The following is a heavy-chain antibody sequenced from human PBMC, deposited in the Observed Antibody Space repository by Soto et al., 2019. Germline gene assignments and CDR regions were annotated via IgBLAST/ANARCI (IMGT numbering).Heavy chain of an antibody. D-gene: IGHD3-16*01. CDR3: ARDKDLQPTVWGF. CDR2: VYYSGAT. CDR1: GDSMATGGHY. J-gene: IGHJ4*02. V-gene: IGHV4-31*03. Sequence: SETLSLTCTVSGDSMATGGHYYNWIRQVPGKGLEWIGYVYYSGATHYTPSLRARATISRDTSKNQFSLRLISVTAADTALYYCARDKDLQPTVWGFWGQGSQVTVAS.